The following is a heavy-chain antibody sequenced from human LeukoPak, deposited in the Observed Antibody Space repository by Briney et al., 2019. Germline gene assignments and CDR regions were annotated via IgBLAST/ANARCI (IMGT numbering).Heavy chain of an antibody. J-gene: IGHJ4*02. D-gene: IGHD6-19*01. CDR3: ARHPGGEGYSSLVTIDY. V-gene: IGHV4-34*01. Sequence: SETLSLTCAVYGGSFSGYYWSWIRQPPGKGLGWIGEINHSGSTNYNPSLKSRVTISVDTSKNQFSLKLSSVTAADTAMYYCARHPGGEGYSSLVTIDYWGQGTLVTVSS. CDR2: INHSGST. CDR1: GGSFSGYY.